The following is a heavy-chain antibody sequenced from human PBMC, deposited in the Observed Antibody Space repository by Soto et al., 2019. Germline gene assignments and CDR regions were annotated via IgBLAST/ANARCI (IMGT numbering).Heavy chain of an antibody. V-gene: IGHV3-15*07. D-gene: IGHD6-19*01. CDR3: TPLALKYNSDWYPVSD. Sequence: EVQLVESGGGLVKPGGSLRLSCAGSGFTFSNVWMNWVRQAPGKGLEWVGRIKSETDGGTIDYAAPVKGRFTISRDDSNNTLYLQMNSLKTEDTATYYCTPLALKYNSDWYPVSDWGQGTRVTVSS. CDR1: GFTFSNVW. CDR2: IKSETDGGTI. J-gene: IGHJ4*02.